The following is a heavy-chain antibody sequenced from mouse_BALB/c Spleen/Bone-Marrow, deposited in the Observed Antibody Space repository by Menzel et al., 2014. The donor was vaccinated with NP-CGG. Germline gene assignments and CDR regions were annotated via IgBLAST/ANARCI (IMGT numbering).Heavy chain of an antibody. D-gene: IGHD2-14*01. Sequence: QVTLKVCGAELMKPGASVKISCKATGYTFSSYWIEWVKQRPGHGLEWIGEILPGSGSTNYNEKFKGKATFTADTSSNTAYMQLSSLTSEDSAVYYCARYYRYDYWGQGTTLTVSS. CDR3: ARYYRYDY. V-gene: IGHV1-9*01. CDR2: ILPGSGST. J-gene: IGHJ2*01. CDR1: GYTFSSYW.